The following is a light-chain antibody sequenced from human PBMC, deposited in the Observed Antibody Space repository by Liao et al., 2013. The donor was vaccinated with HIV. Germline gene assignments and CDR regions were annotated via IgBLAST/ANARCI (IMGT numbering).Light chain of an antibody. V-gene: IGLV3-21*01. J-gene: IGLJ1*01. CDR1: SIGSKS. CDR2: YDS. CDR3: QVWDFATNYV. Sequence: SYVLTQVPSASVAPGRTASITCGGDSIGSKSVHWYQQRPGQAPMLVIYYDSDRPSEIPERFSGSNSGNTATLTISRVEAGDEADYYCQVWDFATNYVFGTGTKVTVL.